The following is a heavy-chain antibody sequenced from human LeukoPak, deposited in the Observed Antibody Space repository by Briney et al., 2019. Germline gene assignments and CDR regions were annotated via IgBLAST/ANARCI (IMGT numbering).Heavy chain of an antibody. J-gene: IGHJ4*02. CDR2: IYYSGST. Sequence: KPSETLSLTCTVSGGSISSSSYYWGWIRQPPGKGLEWIGSIYYSGSTYYNPSLKSRVTISVDTSKNQFSLKLSSVTAADTAVYYCARQRKNGDTKFSVDYWGQGTLVTVSS. CDR3: ARQRKNGDTKFSVDY. V-gene: IGHV4-39*01. CDR1: GGSISSSSYY. D-gene: IGHD4-17*01.